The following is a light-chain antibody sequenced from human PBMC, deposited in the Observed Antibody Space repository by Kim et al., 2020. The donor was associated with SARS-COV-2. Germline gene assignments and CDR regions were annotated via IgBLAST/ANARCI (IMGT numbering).Light chain of an antibody. Sequence: DIVLTQSPGTLSLSPGERATLSCRASQSVPSNYLAWFQQKPGQAPRLLIYGASSRATGIPDRFSGSGSGTDFTLTISRLEPEDFALYYCQQYASSPLTFGGGTKLEI. CDR3: QQYASSPLT. CDR1: QSVPSNY. CDR2: GAS. J-gene: IGKJ4*01. V-gene: IGKV3-20*01.